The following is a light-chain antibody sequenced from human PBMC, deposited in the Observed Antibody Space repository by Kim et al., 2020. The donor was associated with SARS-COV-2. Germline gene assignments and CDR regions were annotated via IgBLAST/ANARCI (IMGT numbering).Light chain of an antibody. Sequence: DIVMTQSPDSLAVSLGERATINCKSSQSVLYSSNNKNYLAWYQQKPGQPPKLLIYWASTRESGVPDRFSGSGSGTDFTLTIGSLQAEDVAVYYCQQYYSTTLTFGGGTKVDIK. CDR3: QQYYSTTLT. CDR1: QSVLYSSNNKNY. V-gene: IGKV4-1*01. J-gene: IGKJ4*01. CDR2: WAS.